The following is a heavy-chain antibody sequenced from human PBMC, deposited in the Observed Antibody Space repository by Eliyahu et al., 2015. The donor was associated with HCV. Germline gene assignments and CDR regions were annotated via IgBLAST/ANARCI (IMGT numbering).Heavy chain of an antibody. CDR3: AESLSGWTYFGY. CDR1: GFXFGTYP. Sequence: EVQLLESGGGLVQPGGSLRXXCAAXGFXFGTYPMSWVRQXPGKGLEWVXTINSNGGSTYYADSVKGRFTISRDNSKNTLYLEINSLRADDTAVYHCAESLSGWTYFGYWGQGTLVTVSS. V-gene: IGHV3-23*01. J-gene: IGHJ4*02. CDR2: INSNGGST. D-gene: IGHD1-26*01.